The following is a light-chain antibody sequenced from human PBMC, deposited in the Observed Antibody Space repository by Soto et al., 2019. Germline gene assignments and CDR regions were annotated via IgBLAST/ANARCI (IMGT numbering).Light chain of an antibody. Sequence: QSALTQPASVSGYPGQSITISCTGTSSDVGGYNYVSWYQQHPGKAPKLMIYEVSNRPSGVSNRFSGSKSGNTASLTISGLQAEDEADYYCSSYTSSSTRVFGGGTKQTVL. CDR3: SSYTSSSTRV. CDR1: SSDVGGYNY. J-gene: IGLJ3*02. V-gene: IGLV2-14*01. CDR2: EVS.